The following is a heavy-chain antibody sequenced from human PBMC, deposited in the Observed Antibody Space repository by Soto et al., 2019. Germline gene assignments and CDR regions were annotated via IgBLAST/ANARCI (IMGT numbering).Heavy chain of an antibody. Sequence: QVQLVESGGGVVQPGRSLRLSCAASGFNLSNYAMHWVRQAPGKGLEWVAVIWYDGSNKYYADSVKGRVTVSRYYSKGTLYLERNSLRAEDTAVYYCARAGGEIRLSDWYFDLWGRGTLVTVSS. D-gene: IGHD2-21*01. CDR1: GFNLSNYA. CDR3: ARAGGEIRLSDWYFDL. CDR2: IWYDGSNK. V-gene: IGHV3-33*01. J-gene: IGHJ2*01.